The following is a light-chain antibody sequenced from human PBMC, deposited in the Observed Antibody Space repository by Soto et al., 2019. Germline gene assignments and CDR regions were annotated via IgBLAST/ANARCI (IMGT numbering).Light chain of an antibody. Sequence: DIQMTQSPSTLSASLGDRVTITCRASQSISSWLAWYQQKPGKAPKLLIYKASSLESGVPSRFSGSGSGTELTLTISSLQPDDFATYYCQQYNSYSRPFCQGTKVDI. V-gene: IGKV1-5*03. J-gene: IGKJ1*01. CDR1: QSISSW. CDR2: KAS. CDR3: QQYNSYSRP.